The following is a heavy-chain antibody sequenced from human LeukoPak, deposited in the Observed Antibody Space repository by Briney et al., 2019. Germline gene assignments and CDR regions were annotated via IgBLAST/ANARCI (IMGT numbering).Heavy chain of an antibody. CDR3: ARAVTTYYFDY. Sequence: SETLSLTCTVSGGSISSYYWSWIRQPPGKGLEWTGYIYYSGSTNYNPSLKSRVTISVDRSKNQFSLKLSSVTAADTAVYYCARAVTTYYFDYWGQGTLVTVSS. D-gene: IGHD4-17*01. V-gene: IGHV4-59*12. J-gene: IGHJ4*02. CDR2: IYYSGST. CDR1: GGSISSYY.